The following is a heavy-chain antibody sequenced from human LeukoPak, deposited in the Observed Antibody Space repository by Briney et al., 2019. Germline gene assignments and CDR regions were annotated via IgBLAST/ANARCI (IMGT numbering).Heavy chain of an antibody. D-gene: IGHD3-10*01. V-gene: IGHV3-23*01. CDR2: ISGSATDS. CDR3: ANLDSYYYGSRSPFDY. J-gene: IGHJ4*02. Sequence: PGGSLRLSCAASGFTFSNHAMNWVRQAPGKGLEWVSGISGSATDSYYADSVKGRFTISRDNSKNTLYLHMNSLRAEDTALYYCANLDSYYYGSRSPFDYWGQGTLVTVSS. CDR1: GFTFSNHA.